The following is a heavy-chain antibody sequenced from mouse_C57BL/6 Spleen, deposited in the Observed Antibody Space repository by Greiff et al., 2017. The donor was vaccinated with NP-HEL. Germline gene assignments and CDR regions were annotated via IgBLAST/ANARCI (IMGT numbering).Heavy chain of an antibody. CDR3: ARNGNYELDAMDY. V-gene: IGHV5-15*01. J-gene: IGHJ4*01. CDR1: GFTFSDYG. Sequence: EVQVVESGGGLVQPGGSLKLSCAASGFTFSDYGMAWVRQAPRKGPEWVAFISNLAYSIYYADTVPGRFTISRENAKSNLYLEMSSLESEDTAMDYCARNGNYELDAMDYWGQGTSVTVSS. D-gene: IGHD2-1*01. CDR2: ISNLAYSI.